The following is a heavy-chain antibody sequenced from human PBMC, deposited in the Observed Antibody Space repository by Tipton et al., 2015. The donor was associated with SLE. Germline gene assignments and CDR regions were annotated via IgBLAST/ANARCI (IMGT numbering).Heavy chain of an antibody. Sequence: TLSLTCTVSGGSVNDYYWSWIRLPPGKGLEWIGYLYYSGNTNYNPSLKSRVTVSIDTSKNQLSLNLSSVTAADTAVYYCARDLSGGHYDLWGRGTLVTVSS. CDR3: ARDLSGGHYDL. V-gene: IGHV4-59*02. CDR1: GGSVNDYY. D-gene: IGHD3-3*01. CDR2: LYYSGNT. J-gene: IGHJ2*01.